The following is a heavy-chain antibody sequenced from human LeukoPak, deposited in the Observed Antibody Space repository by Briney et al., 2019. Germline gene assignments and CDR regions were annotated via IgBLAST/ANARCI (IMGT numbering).Heavy chain of an antibody. Sequence: SETLSLTCTVSGGSISSSYSYWGWIRQPPGKGLEWIGNIYYSGSTYYSPSLTSRVTVSVDTSENQFSLKLSSVTAADTAVYYCARDSDYYAPKAGFQHWGQGTLVTVSS. V-gene: IGHV4-39*07. CDR3: ARDSDYYAPKAGFQH. CDR2: IYYSGST. D-gene: IGHD3-10*01. CDR1: GGSISSSYSY. J-gene: IGHJ1*01.